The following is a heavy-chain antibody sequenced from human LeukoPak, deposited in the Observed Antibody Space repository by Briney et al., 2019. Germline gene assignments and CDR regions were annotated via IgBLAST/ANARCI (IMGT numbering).Heavy chain of an antibody. CDR1: GGSFSGYY. CDR3: ARTPGLHTAMVRDSDY. D-gene: IGHD5-18*01. V-gene: IGHV4-34*01. CDR2: INHSGST. Sequence: SGTLSLTCAVYGGSFSGYYWSWISQPPGKGLEWIGEINHSGSTNYNPSLKSRVTISVDTSKNQFSLKLSSVTAADTAVYYCARTPGLHTAMVRDSDYWGQGTLVTVSS. J-gene: IGHJ4*02.